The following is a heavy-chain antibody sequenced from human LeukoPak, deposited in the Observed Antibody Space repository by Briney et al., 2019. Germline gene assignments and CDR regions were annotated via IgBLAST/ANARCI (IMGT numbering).Heavy chain of an antibody. J-gene: IGHJ4*02. V-gene: IGHV3-9*01. Sequence: AGGSLRLSCAASGFTFDDYAMHWVRQAPGKGLEWVSGISWNSGSIGYADSVKGRFTISRDNAKNSLYLQMNSLRAEDTALYYCAKDFFSSSWYFDYWGQGTLVTVSS. CDR2: ISWNSGSI. CDR3: AKDFFSSSWYFDY. CDR1: GFTFDDYA. D-gene: IGHD6-13*01.